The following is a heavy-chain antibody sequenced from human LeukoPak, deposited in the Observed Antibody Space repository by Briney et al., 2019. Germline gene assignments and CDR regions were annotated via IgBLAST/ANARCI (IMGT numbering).Heavy chain of an antibody. D-gene: IGHD3-10*01. Sequence: ASVKVSCKASGYTFTVYYIHWVRQAPGQGLEWMGGINPNSGGTNYAQKFQGRVTMTRDTSISTAYMERSRLTSDDTAVYYCARDYYASGSFYASPWGQGTLVTVSS. V-gene: IGHV1-2*02. CDR2: INPNSGGT. CDR3: ARDYYASGSFYASP. CDR1: GYTFTVYY. J-gene: IGHJ5*02.